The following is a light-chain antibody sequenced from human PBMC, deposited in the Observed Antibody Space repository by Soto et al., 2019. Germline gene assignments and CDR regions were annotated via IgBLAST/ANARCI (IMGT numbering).Light chain of an antibody. CDR3: QQYHNSPIT. Sequence: EIVLTQSPGTLSLSPGERATLSCRASQSVSTNYLAWYQQKPGQAPRLLIHGASSRATGIPDRFSGSGSGTDFTLTISRLEPEDFAVYYCQQYHNSPITVGPGTRLEIK. CDR1: QSVSTNY. V-gene: IGKV3-20*01. J-gene: IGKJ5*01. CDR2: GAS.